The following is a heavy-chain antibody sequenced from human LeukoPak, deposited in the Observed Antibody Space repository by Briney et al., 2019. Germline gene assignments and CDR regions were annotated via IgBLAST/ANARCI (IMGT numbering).Heavy chain of an antibody. Sequence: ASVKVSCKASGYTFTSYGISWVRQAPGQGPEWMGWISAYNGNTNYAQKLQGRVTMTTDTSTSTAYMELRSLRSDDTAVYYCARDEPVDTAMVAFDYWGQGTLVTVSS. V-gene: IGHV1-18*01. CDR2: ISAYNGNT. J-gene: IGHJ4*02. CDR1: GYTFTSYG. D-gene: IGHD5-18*01. CDR3: ARDEPVDTAMVAFDY.